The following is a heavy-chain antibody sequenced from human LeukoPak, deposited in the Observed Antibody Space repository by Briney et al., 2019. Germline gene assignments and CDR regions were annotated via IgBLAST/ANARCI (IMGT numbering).Heavy chain of an antibody. CDR2: IYYSGST. V-gene: IGHV4-59*01. Sequence: SETLSLTCTVSGGSISSYYWSWIRQPPGKGLEWIGYIYYSGSTNYNPSLKSRVTISVDTSKNQFSLKLSSVTAADTAVYYCARGVVVVVAATPAYYYYYYMDVWGKGTTVTVSS. CDR3: ARGVVVVVAATPAYYYYYYMDV. CDR1: GGSISSYY. D-gene: IGHD2-15*01. J-gene: IGHJ6*03.